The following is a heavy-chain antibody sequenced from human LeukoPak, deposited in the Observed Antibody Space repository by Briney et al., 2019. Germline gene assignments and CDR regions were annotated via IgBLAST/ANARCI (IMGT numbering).Heavy chain of an antibody. J-gene: IGHJ4*02. V-gene: IGHV3-66*01. Sequence: GGSLRLSCAASGFTVSSNCMSWVRQAPGKGLEWVSVIYSGGSTYYADSVKGRFTISRDNSKNTLYLQMNSLRAGDTAVYYCARARFGFSGSYPREYYFDYWGQGTLVTVSS. D-gene: IGHD3-10*01. CDR3: ARARFGFSGSYPREYYFDY. CDR1: GFTVSSNC. CDR2: IYSGGST.